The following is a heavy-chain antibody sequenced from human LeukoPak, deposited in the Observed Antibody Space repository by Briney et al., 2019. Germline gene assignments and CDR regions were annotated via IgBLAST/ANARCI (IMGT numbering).Heavy chain of an antibody. D-gene: IGHD3-9*01. CDR1: GFTFDDYG. V-gene: IGHV3-20*04. CDR2: INWNGGST. Sequence: SGGSLRLSCAASGFTFDDYGMSWVRQAPGKGLEWVSGINWNGGSTGYADSVKGRFTISRDNSKNTLYLQMGSLRAEDMAVYYCARGSDILTGYAPYYYYYMDVWGKGTTVTISS. J-gene: IGHJ6*03. CDR3: ARGSDILTGYAPYYYYYMDV.